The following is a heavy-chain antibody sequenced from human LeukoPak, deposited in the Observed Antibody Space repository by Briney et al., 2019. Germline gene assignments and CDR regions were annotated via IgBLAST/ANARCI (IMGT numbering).Heavy chain of an antibody. V-gene: IGHV4-39*01. CDR3: ARRIAARPGAFDI. D-gene: IGHD6-6*01. J-gene: IGHJ3*02. Sequence: SETLSLTCTVSGGSISSSSYYWGWIRQPPGKGLEWIGSIYYGGSTYYNPSLKSRVTISVDTSKNQFSLKLSSVTAADTAVYYCARRIAARPGAFDIWGRGTMVTVSS. CDR1: GGSISSSSYY. CDR2: IYYGGST.